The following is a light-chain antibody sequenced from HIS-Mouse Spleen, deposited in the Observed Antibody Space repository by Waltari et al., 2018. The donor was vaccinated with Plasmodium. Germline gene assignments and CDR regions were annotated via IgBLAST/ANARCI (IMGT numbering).Light chain of an antibody. CDR2: EVI. V-gene: IGLV2-8*01. CDR3: SSYAGSNNLV. J-gene: IGLJ2*01. Sequence: QSALTQPPSASGSPGQSVTISCTGPSSDVGGYKYVSWYQPHPGKATKLMIYEVIKRPAGVPGRFSCAKSGNTASRTVSGLQAEDEADYYCSSYAGSNNLVFGGGTKLTVL. CDR1: SSDVGGYKY.